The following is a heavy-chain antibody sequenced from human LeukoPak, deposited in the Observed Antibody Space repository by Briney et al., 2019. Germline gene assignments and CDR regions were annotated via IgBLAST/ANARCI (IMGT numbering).Heavy chain of an antibody. CDR2: LSSSSGYI. Sequence: GGSLRLSCAASGFTFSSYSMNWVRQAPGKGLEWVSSLSSSSGYIYYADSVKGRFTIFRDNGKKSLYLQMNSLRAEDTAVYYCAREENYKVDYWGQGTLVTVSS. J-gene: IGHJ4*02. CDR1: GFTFSSYS. D-gene: IGHD1-7*01. V-gene: IGHV3-21*01. CDR3: AREENYKVDY.